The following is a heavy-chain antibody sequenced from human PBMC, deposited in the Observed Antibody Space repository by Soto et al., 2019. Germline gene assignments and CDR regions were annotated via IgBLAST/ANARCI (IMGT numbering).Heavy chain of an antibody. CDR3: AREMVIPPDRSAEYFQH. CDR1: GGTFSSYA. CDR2: ISAIFGTA. V-gene: IGHV1-69*06. J-gene: IGHJ1*01. D-gene: IGHD3-22*01. Sequence: SVKVSCKASGGTFSSYAISWVRQAPGQGLEWMGGISAIFGTANYAQKFQGRVTITADKSTSTAYMALSSLRSEDTAVYYCAREMVIPPDRSAEYFQHWGQGTLVTVSS.